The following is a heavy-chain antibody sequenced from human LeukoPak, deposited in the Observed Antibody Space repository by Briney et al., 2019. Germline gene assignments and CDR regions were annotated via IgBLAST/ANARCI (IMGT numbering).Heavy chain of an antibody. V-gene: IGHV1-69*04. Sequence: PVKVSCKASGYTFTSYGISWVRQAPGQGLEWMGRIIPILGIANYAQKFQGRVTITADKSTSTAYMELSSLRSEDTAVYYCAREQVDCSSTSCYGNDAFDIWGQGTMVTVSS. D-gene: IGHD2-2*01. CDR1: GYTFTSYG. CDR3: AREQVDCSSTSCYGNDAFDI. CDR2: IIPILGIA. J-gene: IGHJ3*02.